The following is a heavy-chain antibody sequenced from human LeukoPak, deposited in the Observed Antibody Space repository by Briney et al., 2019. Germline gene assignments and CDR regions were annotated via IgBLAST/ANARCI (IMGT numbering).Heavy chain of an antibody. V-gene: IGHV3-30*18. CDR3: AKDRAGVVVPAAWDLDY. D-gene: IGHD2-2*01. J-gene: IGHJ4*02. CDR2: KSYDGSNK. CDR1: GFTFSSYG. Sequence: PGRSLRLSCAASGFTFSSYGMHWVRQAPGKGLEWVAVKSYDGSNKYYADSVKGRFTISRDNSKNTLYLQMNSLRAEDTVVYYCAKDRAGVVVPAAWDLDYWGQGTLVTVSS.